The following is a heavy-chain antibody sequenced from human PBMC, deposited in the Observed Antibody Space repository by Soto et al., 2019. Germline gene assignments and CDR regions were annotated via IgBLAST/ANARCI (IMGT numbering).Heavy chain of an antibody. J-gene: IGHJ4*02. Sequence: DVQLVETGGGGIQPGGSLRLSCAATGFIVSASYMSWVRQAPGKGLEWVSVIYSDGRTYYADSVKGRFTISRDNSKNTLYLQMNSLSAEDTAVYYCARCSGWYGQCYFDCWGQGTLVTVSS. V-gene: IGHV3-53*02. D-gene: IGHD6-13*01. CDR3: ARCSGWYGQCYFDC. CDR2: IYSDGRT. CDR1: GFIVSASY.